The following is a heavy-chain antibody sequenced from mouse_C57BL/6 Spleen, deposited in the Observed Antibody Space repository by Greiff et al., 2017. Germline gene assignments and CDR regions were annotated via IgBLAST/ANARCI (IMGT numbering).Heavy chain of an antibody. CDR2: INPNNGGT. CDR1: GYTFTDYN. D-gene: IGHD2-3*01. CDR3: FYDGYYNY. J-gene: IGHJ2*01. Sequence: VQLQQSGPELVKPGASVKMSCKASGYTFTDYNMHWVKQSPGKSLEWIGYINPNNGGTSYNQKFKGKATLTVNPSSSTAYMELRSLTSEDSAVYYCFYDGYYNYWGKGTTLTVSS. V-gene: IGHV1-22*01.